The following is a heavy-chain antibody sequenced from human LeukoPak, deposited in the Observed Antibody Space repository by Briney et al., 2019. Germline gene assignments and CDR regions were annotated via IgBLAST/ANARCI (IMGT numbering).Heavy chain of an antibody. V-gene: IGHV4-59*12. CDR3: ARDRAAVAGNGFNY. D-gene: IGHD6-19*01. J-gene: IGHJ4*02. Sequence: SETLSLTCTVSGGSISSYYWSWIRQPPGKGLEWIGYIYYSGSTNYNPSLKSRVTISVDTSKNQFSLQLNSLTPEDTAVYYCARDRAAVAGNGFNYWGQGTLVTVSS. CDR1: GGSISSYY. CDR2: IYYSGST.